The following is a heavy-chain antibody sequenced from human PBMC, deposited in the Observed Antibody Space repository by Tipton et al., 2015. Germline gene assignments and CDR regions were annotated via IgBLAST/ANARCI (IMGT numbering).Heavy chain of an antibody. CDR3: ASPERGGAYDI. V-gene: IGHV1-69*01. CDR1: GGTLNRYG. J-gene: IGHJ3*02. D-gene: IGHD3-16*01. CDR2: IITLFGTA. Sequence: QSGAEVKKPGSSVRVSCKASGGTLNRYGINWVRQAPGQGLEWVGGIITLFGTANYAEKFQGRLTITADESTNTAYMELSSLGSEDTGVYYCASPERGGAYDIWGQGTMVTVSS.